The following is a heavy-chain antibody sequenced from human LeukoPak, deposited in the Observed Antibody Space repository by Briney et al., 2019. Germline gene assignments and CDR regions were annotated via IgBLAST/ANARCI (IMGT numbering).Heavy chain of an antibody. CDR1: GYTFTDYY. Sequence: ASVKVSCKASGYTFTDYYLHWMRQAPGQGLEWMGWINPNSGGSTYAQKFQGRVTMTRDTSINTAYMELSRLRSDDTAVYYCARGPDPRGFGYVWGSYRQIDYWGQGTLVTVSS. CDR2: INPNSGGS. D-gene: IGHD3-16*02. V-gene: IGHV1-2*02. CDR3: ARGPDPRGFGYVWGSYRQIDY. J-gene: IGHJ4*02.